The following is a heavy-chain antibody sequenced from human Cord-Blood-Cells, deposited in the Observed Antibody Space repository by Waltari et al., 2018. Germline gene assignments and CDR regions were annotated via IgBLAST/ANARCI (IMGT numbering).Heavy chain of an antibody. Sequence: QVQLVQSGAEVKKPGASVKVSCKASGSTFTSYYIPWVRQAPGQGLEWMGIINPSGGSTSYAKKFQGRGTMTSDTSTSTVYMELSSLRSEDTAVYYCARLHPIAAAGRRGFDYWGQGTLVTVSS. CDR2: INPSGGST. CDR3: ARLHPIAAAGRRGFDY. V-gene: IGHV1-46*01. CDR1: GSTFTSYY. D-gene: IGHD6-13*01. J-gene: IGHJ4*02.